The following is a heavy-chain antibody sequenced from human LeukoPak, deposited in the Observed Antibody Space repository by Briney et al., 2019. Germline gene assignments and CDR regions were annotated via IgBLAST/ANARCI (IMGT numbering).Heavy chain of an antibody. CDR3: AKSGYNYDSDAYAFIDY. D-gene: IGHD3-22*01. J-gene: IGHJ4*02. V-gene: IGHV5-51*01. CDR1: GYSFTSYW. Sequence: PGESLKISCKGSGYSFTSYWIGWVRQMPGKGLEWMGIIYPGDSDTRYSPSFQGQVTISADKSISTAYLQWSSLRAEDTAVYYCAKSGYNYDSDAYAFIDYWGQGTLVTVSS. CDR2: IYPGDSDT.